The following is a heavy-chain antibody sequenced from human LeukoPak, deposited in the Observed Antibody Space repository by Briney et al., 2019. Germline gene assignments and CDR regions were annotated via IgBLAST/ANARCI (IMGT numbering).Heavy chain of an antibody. CDR2: ISSSSSTI. Sequence: HPGGSLRLSCAASGFTFSSYAMSWVRQAPGKGLEWVSYISSSSSTIYYADSVKGRFTISRDNAKNSLYLQMNSLRDEDTAVYYCARAGPPYCSSTSCYPDYWGQGTLVTVSS. D-gene: IGHD2-2*01. CDR3: ARAGPPYCSSTSCYPDY. CDR1: GFTFSSYA. J-gene: IGHJ4*02. V-gene: IGHV3-48*02.